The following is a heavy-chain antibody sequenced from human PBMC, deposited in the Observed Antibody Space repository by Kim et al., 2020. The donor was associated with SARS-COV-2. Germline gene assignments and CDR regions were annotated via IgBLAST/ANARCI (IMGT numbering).Heavy chain of an antibody. Sequence: ASVKVSCKASGYTFTSYGISWVRQAPGQGLEWMGWISAYNGNTNYAQKLQGRVTMTTDTSTSTAYMQLRILRSDDTAVYYCARDAVAGYSISWYGGWFDPWGQGTLVTVSS. J-gene: IGHJ5*02. D-gene: IGHD6-13*01. CDR2: ISAYNGNT. V-gene: IGHV1-18*01. CDR3: ARDAVAGYSISWYGGWFDP. CDR1: GYTFTSYG.